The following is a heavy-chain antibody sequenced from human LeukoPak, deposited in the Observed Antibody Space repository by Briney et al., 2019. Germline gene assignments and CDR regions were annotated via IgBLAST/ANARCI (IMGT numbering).Heavy chain of an antibody. CDR2: IGTAGDT. D-gene: IGHD2-15*01. CDR3: ARDCGGGSCYSGWGYYYGMDV. CDR1: GFTFSSYD. J-gene: IGHJ6*02. Sequence: GGSLRLSCAASGFTFSSYDMHWVRQATGKGLEWVSAIGTAGDTYYPGSVKGRFTISRDSAKNSLYLQMNSLRAEDTAVYYCARDCGGGSCYSGWGYYYGMDVWGQGTTVTVSS. V-gene: IGHV3-13*01.